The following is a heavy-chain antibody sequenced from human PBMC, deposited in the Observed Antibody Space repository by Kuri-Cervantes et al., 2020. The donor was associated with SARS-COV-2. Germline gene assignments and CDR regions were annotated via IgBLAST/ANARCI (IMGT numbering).Heavy chain of an antibody. Sequence: GGSLRLSCAASGFTFSSYGMHWVRQAPGKGLEWVAVIWYDGSNKYYADSVKGRFTISRDNSKNTLYLQMNSLGAEDTAVYYCARSSGQIFYYYGMDVWGRGTTVTVSS. J-gene: IGHJ6*02. D-gene: IGHD2-15*01. CDR1: GFTFSSYG. V-gene: IGHV3-33*08. CDR2: IWYDGSNK. CDR3: ARSSGQIFYYYGMDV.